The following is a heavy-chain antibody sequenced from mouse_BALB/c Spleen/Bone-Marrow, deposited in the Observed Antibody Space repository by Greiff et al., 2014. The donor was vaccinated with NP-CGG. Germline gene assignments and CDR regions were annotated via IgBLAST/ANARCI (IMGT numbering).Heavy chain of an antibody. V-gene: IGHV1-80*01. D-gene: IGHD2-1*01. CDR2: IYPGDGDT. J-gene: IGHJ1*01. CDR1: GYAFSSYW. CDR3: ARRVYGNYWYFDV. Sequence: VQLQQSGAELMRPGSSVKISCKASGYAFSSYWMNWVKQRPGQGLEWIGQIYPGDGDTNYNGKFKGKATLTADKSSSTAYMQLSSLTSEDSAVYFCARRVYGNYWYFDVWGAGTTVTVSS.